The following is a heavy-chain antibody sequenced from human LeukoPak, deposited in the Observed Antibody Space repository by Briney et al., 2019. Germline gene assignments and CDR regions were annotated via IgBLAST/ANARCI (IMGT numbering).Heavy chain of an antibody. D-gene: IGHD3-22*01. Sequence: PGGSLRLSCAASGFTFDDYAMHWVRQAPGKGLEWVSGISWTSGSIGYADSVKGRFTISRDNAKNSLYLQMNSLRAEDTALYYCAKDTNYYDSSGFDGYFDYWGQGTLVTVSS. CDR2: ISWTSGSI. V-gene: IGHV3-9*01. CDR1: GFTFDDYA. CDR3: AKDTNYYDSSGFDGYFDY. J-gene: IGHJ4*02.